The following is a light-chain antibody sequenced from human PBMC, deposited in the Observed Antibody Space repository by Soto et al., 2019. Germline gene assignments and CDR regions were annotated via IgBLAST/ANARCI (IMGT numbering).Light chain of an antibody. J-gene: IGKJ2*01. CDR1: QSISSW. CDR3: QQYDFYYT. V-gene: IGKV1-5*01. CDR2: DAY. Sequence: DIQMTQSPSTLSASVGDRVTITCRASQSISSWLAWYQQKPGKAPKLLIYDAYSLESGVPSRFSGSGSGTEFTLTISSLQPDDFATDYCQQYDFYYTFGQGTKLEIK.